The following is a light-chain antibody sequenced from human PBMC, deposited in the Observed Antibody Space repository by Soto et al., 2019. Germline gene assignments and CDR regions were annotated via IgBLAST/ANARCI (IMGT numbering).Light chain of an antibody. CDR1: QSVLYSSNNKNN. CDR2: WAS. J-gene: IGKJ2*01. Sequence: DIVMTQSPDSLAVSLGERATINCKSSQSVLYSSNNKNNLAWYQQRPGQPPKLLIYWASTRESGVPDRFSGSGSGTDFTLTITSLQAEDVAFYYCQQYESTPPTFGQGTKLEIK. V-gene: IGKV4-1*01. CDR3: QQYESTPPT.